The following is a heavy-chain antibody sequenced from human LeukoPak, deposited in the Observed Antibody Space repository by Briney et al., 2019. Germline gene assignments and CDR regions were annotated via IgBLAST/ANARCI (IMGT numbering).Heavy chain of an antibody. CDR2: INPSGGST. V-gene: IGHV1-46*01. D-gene: IGHD6-19*01. J-gene: IGHJ4*02. CDR1: GYTFTGYY. Sequence: GASVKVSCKASGYTFTGYYMHWVRQAPGQGLEWMGIINPSGGSTSYAQKFQGRVTMTRDTSTSTVYMELSSLRSEDTAVYYCASLAVAARWNYWGQGTLVTVSS. CDR3: ASLAVAARWNY.